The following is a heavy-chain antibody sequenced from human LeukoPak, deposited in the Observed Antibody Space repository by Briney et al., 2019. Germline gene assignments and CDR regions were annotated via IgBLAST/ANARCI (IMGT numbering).Heavy chain of an antibody. J-gene: IGHJ4*02. D-gene: IGHD2-15*01. Sequence: SETLSLACPVSGGSISSYYWSWIRQPPGEGLEWIGYIYYSGNTNYNPSLKSRVTISVDTPKNQFSLKLRSVTAADTAVYYCAREIDCSGGSCHEYWGQGILVTVSS. CDR2: IYYSGNT. CDR1: GGSISSYY. V-gene: IGHV4-59*01. CDR3: AREIDCSGGSCHEY.